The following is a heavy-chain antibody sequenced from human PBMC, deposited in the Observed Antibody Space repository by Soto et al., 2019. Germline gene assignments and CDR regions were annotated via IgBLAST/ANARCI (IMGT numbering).Heavy chain of an antibody. J-gene: IGHJ4*02. CDR3: VRDSPIGSTFSGYDGIDY. Sequence: SVKVSCKASGYTFTYYTVHWVRQAPGQRLEWMGWINAGDGNTKYSPNFQGRVTITKDTSASTVYMELSSLRSEDTAVYYCVRDSPIGSTFSGYDGIDYWGQGTLVTVSS. V-gene: IGHV1-3*01. D-gene: IGHD5-12*01. CDR1: GYTFTYYT. CDR2: INAGDGNT.